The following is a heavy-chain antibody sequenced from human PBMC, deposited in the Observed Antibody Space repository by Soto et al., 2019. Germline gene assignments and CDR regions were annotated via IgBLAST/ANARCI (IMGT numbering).Heavy chain of an antibody. CDR3: ARDFTDSSGPTLGMGV. J-gene: IGHJ6*02. D-gene: IGHD6-19*01. Sequence: PSETLSLTCTVSGGSISSVGYYRSWIRQHPGKGLEWIGYIYYSGSTYYNPSLKSRVTISVDTSKNQFSLKLSSVTAADTAVYYCARDFTDSSGPTLGMGVWGQGTTVTSP. CDR1: GGSISSVGYY. CDR2: IYYSGST. V-gene: IGHV4-31*03.